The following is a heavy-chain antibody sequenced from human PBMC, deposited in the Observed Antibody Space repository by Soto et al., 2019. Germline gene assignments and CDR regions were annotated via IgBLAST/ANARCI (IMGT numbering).Heavy chain of an antibody. D-gene: IGHD6-19*01. J-gene: IGHJ6*02. V-gene: IGHV6-1*01. Sequence: SQTLSLTCVISGDSVTGNTAGWNWIRQSPSRGLEWLGRTYYRSKWYYDYAGSVKGRMTINPDTSRNQFSLQLNSVSPEDTAMYYCAKPIVAVAGGYYYYGMDVWGQGTTVTVSS. CDR2: TYYRSKWYY. CDR3: AKPIVAVAGGYYYYGMDV. CDR1: GDSVTGNTAG.